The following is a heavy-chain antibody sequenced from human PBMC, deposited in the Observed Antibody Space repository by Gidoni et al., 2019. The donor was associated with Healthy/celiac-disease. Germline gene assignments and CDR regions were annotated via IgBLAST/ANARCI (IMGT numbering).Heavy chain of an antibody. D-gene: IGHD6-19*01. CDR2: ISSSSSYI. CDR1: GFTFSSYS. Sequence: ELQLVESGGGLVKPGGSLRLSCAASGFTFSSYSMNGVRQAPGKGLEWVSSISSSSSYIYHADSGKGRFTISRDNAKNSLYLQMNSLRAEDTAVYYCAREWLVDYWGQGTLVTVSS. CDR3: AREWLVDY. V-gene: IGHV3-21*01. J-gene: IGHJ4*02.